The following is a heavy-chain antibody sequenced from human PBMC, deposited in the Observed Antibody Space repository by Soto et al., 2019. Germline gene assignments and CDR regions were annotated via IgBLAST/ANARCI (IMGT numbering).Heavy chain of an antibody. CDR2: FYWDDVK. Sequence: QITLKESGPRLVKPTQTLTLTCTFSGFSLSTSGVAVGWIRQPQGKALEWLALFYWDDVKRYSPSLKSRLTITKDTAKNEVVLTVTNIEHVHTATYFCSHYSATISCPHPYWFDYWFQ. CDR1: GFSLSTSGVA. J-gene: IGHJ4*02. CDR3: SHYSATISCPHPYWFDY. V-gene: IGHV2-5*02. D-gene: IGHD2-2*01.